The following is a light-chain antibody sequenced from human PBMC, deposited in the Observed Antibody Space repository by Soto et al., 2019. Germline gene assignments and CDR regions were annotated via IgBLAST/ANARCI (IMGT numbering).Light chain of an antibody. Sequence: EIVLTQSPGTLSLSPRERATLSCRPSQSVSSSYLAWYQQKPGQAPRLLIYGASSRATGIPDRFSGSGSGTDFTLTISRLEPEDFAVYYCQQYGSSPPYTFGQGTKLEIK. CDR1: QSVSSSY. CDR2: GAS. CDR3: QQYGSSPPYT. J-gene: IGKJ2*01. V-gene: IGKV3-20*01.